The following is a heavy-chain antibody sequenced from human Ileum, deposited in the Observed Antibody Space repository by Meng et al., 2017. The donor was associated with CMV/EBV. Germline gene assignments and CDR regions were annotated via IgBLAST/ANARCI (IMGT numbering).Heavy chain of an antibody. CDR1: GGSISTYY. CDR2: IYYSGNT. Sequence: SETLSLTCTVSGGSISTYYWSWIRQPPGKGLEWIGFIYYSGNTDYSPSLKSRVIISLDTSKNQFSLKLKSVTAADTAVYYCARDIPSSSSYGMDVWGQGNTVTGAS. CDR3: ARDIPSSSSYGMDV. D-gene: IGHD6-13*01. V-gene: IGHV4-59*01. J-gene: IGHJ6*02.